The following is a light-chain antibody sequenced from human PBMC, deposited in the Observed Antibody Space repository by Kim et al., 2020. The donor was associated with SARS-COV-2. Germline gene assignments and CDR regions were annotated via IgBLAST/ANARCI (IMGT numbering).Light chain of an antibody. CDR2: GEN. CDR3: NSRDSSGNHLV. CDR1: SLRSYY. V-gene: IGLV3-19*01. Sequence: ALGQTVRITCQGDSLRSYYASWYQQKPGQAPVLVMYGENNRPSGIPDRFSGSSSGNTASLTITGAQAEDEADYYCNSRDSSGNHLVFGGGTKVTVL. J-gene: IGLJ3*02.